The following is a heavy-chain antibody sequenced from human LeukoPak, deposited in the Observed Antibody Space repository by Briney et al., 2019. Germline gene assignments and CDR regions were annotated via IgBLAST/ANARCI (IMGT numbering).Heavy chain of an antibody. CDR2: ISAYNGNT. D-gene: IGHD3-3*01. CDR1: GYTFTSYG. V-gene: IGHV1-18*01. CDR3: ARDRAQGYDFWSGYPY. Sequence: GASVKVSCKASGYTFTSYGISWVRQAPGQGLEWMGWISAYNGNTNYAQKLQGRVTMTTDTSTSTAYMELRSLRSDDTAVYYCARDRAQGYDFWSGYPYWGQGTLVTVFS. J-gene: IGHJ4*02.